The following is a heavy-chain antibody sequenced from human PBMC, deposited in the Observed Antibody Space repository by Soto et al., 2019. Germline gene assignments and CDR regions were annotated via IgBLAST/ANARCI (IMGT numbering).Heavy chain of an antibody. CDR1: GYTFTGYY. CDR2: INPNSGGT. J-gene: IGHJ6*02. Sequence: RASVKVSCKASGYTFTGYYMHWVRQAPGQGLEWMGWINPNSGGTNYAQKFQGRVTMTRDTSISTAYMELSRLRSDDTAVYYCARGTAAAGDYYYYGMDVWGQGTTVTVS. D-gene: IGHD6-13*01. CDR3: ARGTAAAGDYYYYGMDV. V-gene: IGHV1-2*02.